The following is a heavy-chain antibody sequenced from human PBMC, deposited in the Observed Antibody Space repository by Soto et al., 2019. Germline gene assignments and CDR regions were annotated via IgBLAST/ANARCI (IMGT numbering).Heavy chain of an antibody. D-gene: IGHD3-22*01. Sequence: EVQLVASGGGLVQPGRSLRLSCAASGFTFDDYAMHWVRQAPGKGLEWVSGISWNSGSIGYADSVKGRYTISRDNAKNSLYLQMNSLRAEDTALYYCAKDTRYYYDSSAPTGAFDIWGQGTMVTVSS. J-gene: IGHJ3*02. CDR2: ISWNSGSI. V-gene: IGHV3-9*01. CDR3: AKDTRYYYDSSAPTGAFDI. CDR1: GFTFDDYA.